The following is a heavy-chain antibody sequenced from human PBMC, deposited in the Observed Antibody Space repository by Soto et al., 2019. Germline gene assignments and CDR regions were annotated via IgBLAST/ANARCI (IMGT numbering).Heavy chain of an antibody. V-gene: IGHV3-53*01. Sequence: VGSLRLSCAASVFSISSMYMNWVRHSPGGGLAWVSVIYSGGTTYYSDSVKGRFTISRDSSRNTLYLQMNSLRAEDTAVYYCASGIGVLSYWGQGALVTVSS. J-gene: IGHJ4*02. D-gene: IGHD2-8*01. CDR2: IYSGGTT. CDR3: ASGIGVLSY. CDR1: VFSISSMY.